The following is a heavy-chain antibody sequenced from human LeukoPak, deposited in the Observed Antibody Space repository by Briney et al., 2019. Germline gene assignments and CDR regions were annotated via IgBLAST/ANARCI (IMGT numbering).Heavy chain of an antibody. J-gene: IGHJ6*02. D-gene: IGHD6-19*01. V-gene: IGHV3-48*04. CDR1: GFSFSTYD. CDR3: ARQGRYSSGQQGRGTYYYYAMDV. CDR2: ISSTSSAI. Sequence: PGGSLRLSCAASGFSFSTYDMNWVRQAPGKGLEWVSSISSTSSAIYYADSVKGRFTISRDNAKNSLYLRINSLRAEDTAVYYCARQGRYSSGQQGRGTYYYYAMDVWGQGTLVTVSS.